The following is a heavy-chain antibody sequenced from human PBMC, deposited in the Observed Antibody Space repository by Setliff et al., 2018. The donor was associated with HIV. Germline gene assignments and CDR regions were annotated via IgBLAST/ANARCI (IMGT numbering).Heavy chain of an antibody. CDR1: GYSFPDFF. CDR2: ISPRIGDT. J-gene: IGHJ4*02. Sequence: ASVKVSCKASGYSFPDFFIHWVRLAPGQGLEWMGWISPRIGDTRIAKTFRGRVTMTRDTSLNTASVEVSGLRSDDTAVYFCARQLSNSLDFWGQGTLVTVSS. V-gene: IGHV1-2*02. CDR3: ARQLSNSLDF. D-gene: IGHD7-27*01.